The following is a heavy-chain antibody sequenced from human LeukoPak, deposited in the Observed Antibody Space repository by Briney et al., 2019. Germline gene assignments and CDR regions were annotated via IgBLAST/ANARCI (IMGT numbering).Heavy chain of an antibody. Sequence: PGGSLRLSCAASGFTFSSYAMHWVRQAPGKGLEWVAVISYDGSNKYYADSVKGRFTISRDNSKNTLYLQMNSLRAEDTAVYYCARDTQWLVHPIFDPWGQGTLVTVSS. CDR1: GFTFSSYA. J-gene: IGHJ5*02. CDR2: ISYDGSNK. D-gene: IGHD6-19*01. CDR3: ARDTQWLVHPIFDP. V-gene: IGHV3-30-3*01.